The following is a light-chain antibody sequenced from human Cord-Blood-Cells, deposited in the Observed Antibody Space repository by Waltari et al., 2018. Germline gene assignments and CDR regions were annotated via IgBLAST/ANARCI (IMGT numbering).Light chain of an antibody. CDR3: SSYTSSSTYV. J-gene: IGLJ1*01. V-gene: IGLV2-14*01. CDR1: SSDVGGYNY. Sequence: QSALTQPASVSGSPGQSITISCTGTSSDVGGYNYVSWYQQHPGKAPKLMIYDVSNRPSGVSNRFSVSKSGNTASLTISGLQAEDEADYYCSSYTSSSTYVCGTGTKVTVL. CDR2: DVS.